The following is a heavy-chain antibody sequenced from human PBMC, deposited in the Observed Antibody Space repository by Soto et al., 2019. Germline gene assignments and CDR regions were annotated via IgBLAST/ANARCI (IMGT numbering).Heavy chain of an antibody. CDR3: ARGMAGGYYYGMDV. Sequence: SETLSLTCTVSGGSISSGGYYWSWIRQHPGKGLEWIGYIYYSGSTYYNPSLKSRVTISVDTSKNQFSLKLSSVTAADTAVYYCARGMAGGYYYGMDVWGQGTTVTVS. J-gene: IGHJ6*02. CDR1: GGSISSGGYY. CDR2: IYYSGST. D-gene: IGHD2-8*01. V-gene: IGHV4-31*03.